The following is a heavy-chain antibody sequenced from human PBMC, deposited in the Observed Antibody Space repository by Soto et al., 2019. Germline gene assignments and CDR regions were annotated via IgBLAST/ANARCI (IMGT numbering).Heavy chain of an antibody. Sequence: ASVKVSCKASGYTLTSYGITWVRQAPGQGLEWMGWISAYNGNTNYAQKLQGRVTMTTDASTSTAYMELRSLRSDDTAVYYCARGGYYYDSSGYEVDYWGQGTLVTVSS. J-gene: IGHJ4*02. CDR2: ISAYNGNT. V-gene: IGHV1-18*01. D-gene: IGHD3-22*01. CDR1: GYTLTSYG. CDR3: ARGGYYYDSSGYEVDY.